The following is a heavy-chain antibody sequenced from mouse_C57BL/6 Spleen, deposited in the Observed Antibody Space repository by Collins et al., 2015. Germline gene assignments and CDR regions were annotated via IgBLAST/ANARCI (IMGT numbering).Heavy chain of an antibody. CDR3: ARVREVGRAWFPY. V-gene: IGHV1-53*01. J-gene: IGHJ3*01. Sequence: QVQLQQPGTELVKPGASVKLSCKASGYTFTSYWMHWVKQRPGQGLEWIGNINPSNGGTNYNEKFKSKATLTADKSSSTAAMQLSSLTSEDSAVYYCARVREVGRAWFPYWGQGTLVTVSA. CDR2: INPSNGGT. D-gene: IGHD1-3*01. CDR1: GYTFTSYW.